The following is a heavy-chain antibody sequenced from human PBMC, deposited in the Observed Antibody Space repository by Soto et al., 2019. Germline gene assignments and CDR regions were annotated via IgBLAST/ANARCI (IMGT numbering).Heavy chain of an antibody. CDR2: MNPNTGNS. CDR3: ARRAQTNGWNGFGADKYYFDF. Sequence: ASVKVSCKASGYTFTSYDIYWVRQATGQGLEWMGWMNPNTGNSGYAQKFQGRVTMTSDTSISTAHMELSSLRSEDTAVYYCARRAQTNGWNGFGADKYYFDFWGQGTLVTVSS. J-gene: IGHJ4*02. V-gene: IGHV1-8*01. CDR1: GYTFTSYD. D-gene: IGHD1-1*01.